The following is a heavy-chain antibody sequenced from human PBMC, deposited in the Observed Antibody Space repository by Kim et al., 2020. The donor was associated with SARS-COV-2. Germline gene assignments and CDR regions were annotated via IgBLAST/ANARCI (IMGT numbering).Heavy chain of an antibody. V-gene: IGHV3-30-3*01. D-gene: IGHD2-2*01. CDR3: ARDYGGSTSCPTGCYYGMDV. CDR1: GFTFSSYA. Sequence: GGSLRLSCAASGFTFSSYAMHWVRQAPGKGLEWVAVISYDGSNKYYADSVKGRFTISRDNSKNTLYLQMNSLRAEDTAVYYCARDYGGSTSCPTGCYYGMDVWGQGTTVTVSS. CDR2: ISYDGSNK. J-gene: IGHJ6*02.